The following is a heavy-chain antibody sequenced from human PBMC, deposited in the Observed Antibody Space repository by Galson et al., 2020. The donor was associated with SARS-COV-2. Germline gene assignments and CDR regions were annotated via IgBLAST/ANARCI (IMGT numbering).Heavy chain of an antibody. Sequence: ASVKVSCTASGYTFTGYYMHWVRQAPGQGLEWMGWINPNSGGTNYAQKFQGRVTMTRDTSISTAYMELSRLRSDDTAVYYCAREGGITVAGTGFDYWGQGTLVTVSS. CDR1: GYTFTGYY. CDR2: INPNSGGT. CDR3: AREGGITVAGTGFDY. J-gene: IGHJ4*02. D-gene: IGHD6-19*01. V-gene: IGHV1-2*02.